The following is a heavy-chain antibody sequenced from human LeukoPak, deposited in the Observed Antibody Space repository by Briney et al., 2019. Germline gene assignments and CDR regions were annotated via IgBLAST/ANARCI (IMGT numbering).Heavy chain of an antibody. J-gene: IGHJ4*02. V-gene: IGHV1-18*01. CDR3: AREPEAGYYDSSGYYGY. Sequence: ASVKVSCKASGYTFTSYGISWVRQAPGQGLEWMGWISAYNGNTNYAQKLQGRVTMTTDTSTSTAYMELRSLRSDDTAVYYCAREPEAGYYDSSGYYGYWGQGTLVTVSS. D-gene: IGHD3-22*01. CDR2: ISAYNGNT. CDR1: GYTFTSYG.